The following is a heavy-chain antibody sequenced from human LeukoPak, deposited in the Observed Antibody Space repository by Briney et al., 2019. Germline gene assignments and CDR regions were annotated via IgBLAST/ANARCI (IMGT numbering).Heavy chain of an antibody. Sequence: GASVKVSCKASGYTFTSYGISWVRQAPGQGLEWMGWISAYNGNTNYAQKFQGRVTITADKSTSTAYMELSSLRSEDTAVYYCARVGYDFWSGYMEYDYWGQGTLVTVSS. CDR1: GYTFTSYG. CDR3: ARVGYDFWSGYMEYDY. CDR2: ISAYNGNT. V-gene: IGHV1-18*01. D-gene: IGHD3-3*01. J-gene: IGHJ4*02.